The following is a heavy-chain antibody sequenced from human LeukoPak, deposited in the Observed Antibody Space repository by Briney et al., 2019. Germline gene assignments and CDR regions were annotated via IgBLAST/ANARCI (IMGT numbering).Heavy chain of an antibody. V-gene: IGHV3-53*01. CDR3: VRGDYGDYTLFDY. J-gene: IGHJ4*02. Sequence: GGSLRLSCAASGFTVSSNYISWVRQAPGKGLEWVSVIYSGGSTYYAASVKGRFTISRDNSKNTLYLQMNSLRAEDTAVYYCVRGDYGDYTLFDYWGQGTLVTVSS. D-gene: IGHD4-17*01. CDR2: IYSGGST. CDR1: GFTVSSNY.